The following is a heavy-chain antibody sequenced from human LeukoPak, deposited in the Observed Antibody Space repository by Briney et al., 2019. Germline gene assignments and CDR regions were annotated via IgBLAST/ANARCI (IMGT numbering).Heavy chain of an antibody. CDR1: GYTFTSYY. J-gene: IGHJ4*02. CDR3: ARDDGWFGEPLTPDY. Sequence: GASVKVSCKASGYTFTSYYMHWVRQAPGQGLEWMGIINPCGGSTSYAQKFQGRVTMTRDTSTGTVYMELGSLRSEDTAVYYCARDDGWFGEPLTPDYWGQGTLVTVSS. V-gene: IGHV1-46*01. D-gene: IGHD3-10*01. CDR2: INPCGGST.